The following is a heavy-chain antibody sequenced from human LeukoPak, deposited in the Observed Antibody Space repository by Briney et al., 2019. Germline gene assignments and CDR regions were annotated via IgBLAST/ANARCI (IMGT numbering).Heavy chain of an antibody. Sequence: GGSLRLSCAASGFTFSSHAMHWVRQAPGKGLEWVAVIWFDGSNKYYAESVKGRFTISRDNSKSTLYLQVDSLRAEDTAVYYCARVFSGSGSTGSFDFWGQGTLVTVS. CDR3: ARVFSGSGSTGSFDF. CDR1: GFTFSSHA. J-gene: IGHJ4*02. V-gene: IGHV3-33*01. D-gene: IGHD3-3*01. CDR2: IWFDGSNK.